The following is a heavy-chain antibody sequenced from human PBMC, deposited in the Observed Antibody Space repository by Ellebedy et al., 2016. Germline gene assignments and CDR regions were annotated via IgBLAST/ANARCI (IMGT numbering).Heavy chain of an antibody. CDR3: AMDGSGVSYYYYYGMDV. CDR2: ISSSSSYI. J-gene: IGHJ6*02. CDR1: GFTFSSYS. V-gene: IGHV3-21*01. D-gene: IGHD3-10*01. Sequence: GESLKISCAASGFTFSSYSMNWVRQAPGKGLEWVSSISSSSSYIYYADSVKGRFTISRDNAKNSLYLQMNSLRAEDTAVYYCAMDGSGVSYYYYYGMDVWGQGTTVTVSS.